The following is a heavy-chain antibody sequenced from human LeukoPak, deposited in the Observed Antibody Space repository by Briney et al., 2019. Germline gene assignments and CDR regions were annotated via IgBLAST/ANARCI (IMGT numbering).Heavy chain of an antibody. V-gene: IGHV4-61*02. D-gene: IGHD2-21*02. CDR3: ARDGVVTDAFDI. Sequence: PSETLSLTCTVSGGSISSGSYYWSWIRRPAGKGLEWIGRIYTSGSTNYNPSLKSRVTISVDTSKNQFSLKLSSVTAADTAVYYCARDGVVTDAFDIWGQGTMVTVSS. CDR1: GGSISSGSYY. J-gene: IGHJ3*02. CDR2: IYTSGST.